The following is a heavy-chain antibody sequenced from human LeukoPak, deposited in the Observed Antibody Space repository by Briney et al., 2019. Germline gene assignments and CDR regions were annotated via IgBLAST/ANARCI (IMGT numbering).Heavy chain of an antibody. V-gene: IGHV3-9*03. CDR1: GFTFDDYA. Sequence: GGSLRLSCAASGFTFDDYAMHWVRQAPGKGLEWVSGISWNSGSIGYADSVKGRFTISRDNAKNSLYLQMNSLRAEDMALYYCAKDKGRYYYYYMDVWGKGTTVTVSS. CDR3: AKDKGRYYYYYMDV. CDR2: ISWNSGSI. J-gene: IGHJ6*03.